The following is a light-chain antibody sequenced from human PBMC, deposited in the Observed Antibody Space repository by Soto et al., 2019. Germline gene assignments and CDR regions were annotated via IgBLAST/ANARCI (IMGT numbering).Light chain of an antibody. V-gene: IGKV3D-15*01. Sequence: EIVLTQSPGTLSFSPGETASLSCRASQSAGNFLAWYQQKPGQAPRLLIYYISTRATGIPARFSGSGSGTEFTLTINSLQSEDSAVYYCQQHNQWPITFGQGTRLEI. CDR3: QQHNQWPIT. CDR1: QSAGNF. J-gene: IGKJ5*01. CDR2: YIS.